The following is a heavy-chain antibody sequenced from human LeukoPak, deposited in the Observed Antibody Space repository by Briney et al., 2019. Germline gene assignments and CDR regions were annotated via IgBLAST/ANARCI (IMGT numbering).Heavy chain of an antibody. J-gene: IGHJ6*02. CDR3: AGYRVSHGMDV. V-gene: IGHV3-7*01. CDR2: INEDGSVK. D-gene: IGHD3-16*02. CDR1: GFTFNTYA. Sequence: GGSLRLSCAASGFTFNTYAMSWVRQAPGKGPEWVANINEDGSVKYYVDSVIGRFSISRDNAKDSLYLQMNSLRGEDTAVYYCAGYRVSHGMDVWGQGTTVTVS.